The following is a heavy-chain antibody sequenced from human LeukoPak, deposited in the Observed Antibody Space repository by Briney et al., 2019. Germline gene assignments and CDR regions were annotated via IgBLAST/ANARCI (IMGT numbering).Heavy chain of an antibody. Sequence: GGSLRLSCAASGFTFSSYSMNWVRQAPGKGLEWVSSISSSGSHIYYADSVKGRFTISRDNAKNSLYLQMNSLRAEDTAVYYCARGRSRFDFWGQGTLVIVSS. J-gene: IGHJ4*02. CDR1: GFTFSSYS. CDR2: ISSSGSHI. CDR3: ARGRSRFDF. V-gene: IGHV3-21*01. D-gene: IGHD3-10*01.